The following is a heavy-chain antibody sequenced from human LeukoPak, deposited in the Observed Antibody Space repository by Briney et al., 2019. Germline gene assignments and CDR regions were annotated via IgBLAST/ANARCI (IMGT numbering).Heavy chain of an antibody. CDR2: IYVSWTT. V-gene: IGHV3-66*04. J-gene: IGHJ4*02. D-gene: IGHD3-10*01. Sequence: PGGSLRLSCAASGFTVRDSYMSWVRQAPGKRLEWLAFIYVSWTTFYSASVKSRFTISRDNSTNTVHFQLNNSRVEDTALYYYGGHAYGGSPPLSWGQRAVVTVSS. CDR3: GGHAYGGSPPLS. CDR1: GFTVRDSY.